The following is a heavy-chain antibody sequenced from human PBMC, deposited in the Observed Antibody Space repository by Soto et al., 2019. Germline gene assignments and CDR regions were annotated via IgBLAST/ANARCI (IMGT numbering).Heavy chain of an antibody. D-gene: IGHD2-8*01. CDR1: GGSFSGYY. CDR2: INHSGST. Sequence: QVQLQQWGAGLLKPSETLSLTCAVYGGSFSGYYWSWIRQPPGKGLEWIGEINHSGSTNYNPSLKSRVTISVDTSKNQFSLNLSSVTAADTAVYYCARGPAVSAKFDYWGQGTLVTVSS. CDR3: ARGPAVSAKFDY. V-gene: IGHV4-34*01. J-gene: IGHJ4*02.